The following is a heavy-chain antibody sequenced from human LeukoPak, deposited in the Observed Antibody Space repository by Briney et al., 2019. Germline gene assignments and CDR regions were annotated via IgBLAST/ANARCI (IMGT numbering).Heavy chain of an antibody. CDR1: GFTFSSYW. CDR3: ARVLDGVVPAAIRHYYYGMDV. V-gene: IGHV3-74*01. CDR2: INSDGSST. J-gene: IGHJ6*02. Sequence: GGSLRLSCAASGFTFSSYWMHWVRQAPGKGLVWVSRINSDGSSTSYADSVKGRFTISRDNAKNTLYLQMNSLRAEDTAVYYCARVLDGVVPAAIRHYYYGMDVWGQGTTVTVSS. D-gene: IGHD2-2*02.